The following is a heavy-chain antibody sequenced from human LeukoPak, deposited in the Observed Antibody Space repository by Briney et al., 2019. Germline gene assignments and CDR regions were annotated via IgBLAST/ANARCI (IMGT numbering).Heavy chain of an antibody. CDR3: ARDTAERPLDF. D-gene: IGHD5-18*01. CDR2: IYYSGST. CDR1: GGSFSGYY. V-gene: IGHV4-34*01. J-gene: IGHJ4*02. Sequence: SETLSLTCAVYGGSFSGYYWGWIRQSPVKGLEWIGNIYYSGSTYYNPSLKSRVTISRDTSKNQIFLRLNSVTAADTAIYYCARDTAERPLDFWGQGTLVTVSS.